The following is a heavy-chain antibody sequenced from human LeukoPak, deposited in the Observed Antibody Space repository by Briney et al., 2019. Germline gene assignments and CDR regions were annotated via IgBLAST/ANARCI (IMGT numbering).Heavy chain of an antibody. CDR2: IYPGDSDT. V-gene: IGHV5-51*01. J-gene: IGHJ4*02. CDR1: GYTFTTYW. CDR3: ARLLTTVTTGYYFDY. D-gene: IGHD4-17*01. Sequence: GESLKISCKGSGYTFTTYWIGWVRQMPGKGLEWMGIIYPGDSDTRYSPSFQGQVTISADKSISTAYLQWSSLKASDTAMYYCARLLTTVTTGYYFDYWGQGTLVTVSS.